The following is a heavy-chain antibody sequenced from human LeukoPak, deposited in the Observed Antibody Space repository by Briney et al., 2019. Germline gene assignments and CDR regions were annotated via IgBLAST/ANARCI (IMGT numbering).Heavy chain of an antibody. CDR2: INHSGST. D-gene: IGHD2-2*01. CDR1: GGSFSGYY. J-gene: IGHJ6*03. Sequence: PSETLSLTCAVYGGSFSGYYWSWIRQPPGKGLEWIGEINHSGSTNYNPSLKSRVTISVDTSKNQFSLKLSSVTAADTAVYYCARGPARWGRAPAAKNYYYYYMDVWGKGTTVSVSS. CDR3: ARGPARWGRAPAAKNYYYYYMDV. V-gene: IGHV4-34*01.